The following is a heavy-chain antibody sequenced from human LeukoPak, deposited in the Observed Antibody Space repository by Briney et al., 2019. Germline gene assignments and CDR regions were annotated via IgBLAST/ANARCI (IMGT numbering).Heavy chain of an antibody. J-gene: IGHJ4*02. Sequence: SETLSLTCAVYGGSFSGYYWSWIRQPPGKGLEWIGEISRGGSTNYSPSLKSRVTISLDTSKNQVSLTLSSVTAADTAMYYCGVSTTRATTRTIDYWGQGTLVTVSS. V-gene: IGHV4-34*01. CDR3: GVSTTRATTRTIDY. D-gene: IGHD4-17*01. CDR1: GGSFSGYY. CDR2: ISRGGST.